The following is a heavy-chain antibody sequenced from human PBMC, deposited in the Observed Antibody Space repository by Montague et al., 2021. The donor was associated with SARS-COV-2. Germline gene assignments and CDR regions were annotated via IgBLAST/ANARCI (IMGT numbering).Heavy chain of an antibody. CDR3: ARHYSATLPAVY. Sequence: SETLSLTCTVSGGSISSFSWSWFRQPPGTGLEWIGYISDSGSTNYNPSLTSRVTMSVDTSKNQFSLKVNSVAAADTAVYYCARHYSATLPAVYWGQGTLVTVSS. J-gene: IGHJ4*02. CDR2: ISDSGST. V-gene: IGHV4-59*08. CDR1: GGSISSFS. D-gene: IGHD2-15*01.